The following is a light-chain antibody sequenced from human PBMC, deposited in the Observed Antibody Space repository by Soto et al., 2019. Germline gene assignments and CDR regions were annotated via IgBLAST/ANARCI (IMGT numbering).Light chain of an antibody. CDR2: GAS. Sequence: EIVLTQSPGTLSLSPGERATLSCRASLSVTTNYLAWYQQKPGKAPRLLIYGASSRASGVPDRFSGSGSGTDFSLTTTRLEPEDSAVYYCQHYGDSTFTCGPGTKVDIE. CDR3: QHYGDSTFT. V-gene: IGKV3-20*01. J-gene: IGKJ3*01. CDR1: LSVTTNY.